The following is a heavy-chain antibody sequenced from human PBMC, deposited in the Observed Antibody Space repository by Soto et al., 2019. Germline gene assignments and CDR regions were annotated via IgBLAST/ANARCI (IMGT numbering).Heavy chain of an antibody. J-gene: IGHJ4*02. CDR3: ARPFVVTPSY. CDR2: ISYDGSNK. V-gene: IGHV3-30*03. D-gene: IGHD2-21*02. CDR1: GFTFSSYG. Sequence: QVQLVESGGGVVQPGRSLRLSCAASGFTFSSYGMHWVRQAPGKGLEWVAVISYDGSNKYYADSVKGRFTISRDNSKNTRYLHMNSLRAEDTAVYYCARPFVVTPSYWGQGTLVTVSS.